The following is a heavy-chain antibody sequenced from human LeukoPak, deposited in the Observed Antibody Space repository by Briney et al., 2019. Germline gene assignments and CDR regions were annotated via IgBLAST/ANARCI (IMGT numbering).Heavy chain of an antibody. CDR3: ARKSSSSWGVVDY. V-gene: IGHV1-8*01. Sequence: ASVKVSCKASGYTFTSYDINWVRQATGQGLEWMGWMNPNSGNTGHAQKFQGRVTMTRNTSISTAYMELSSLRSEDTAVYYCARKSSSSWGVVDYWGQGTLVTVSS. CDR1: GYTFTSYD. CDR2: MNPNSGNT. D-gene: IGHD6-13*01. J-gene: IGHJ4*02.